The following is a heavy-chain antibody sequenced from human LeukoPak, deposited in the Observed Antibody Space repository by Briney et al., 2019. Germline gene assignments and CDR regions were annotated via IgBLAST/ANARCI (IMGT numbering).Heavy chain of an antibody. D-gene: IGHD3-10*01. V-gene: IGHV1-2*02. CDR3: ARDSRVTNGDY. CDR1: GYTFTGYY. J-gene: IGHJ4*02. CDR2: VNPNNGDT. Sequence: GASVKVSCKASGYTFTGYYMRWVRQAPGQGLEWVGLVNPNNGDTKYAQKFQGRVTMTRDTSVNTAFMELSRLRSDDTAVYYCARDSRVTNGDYWGQGTLVTVSS.